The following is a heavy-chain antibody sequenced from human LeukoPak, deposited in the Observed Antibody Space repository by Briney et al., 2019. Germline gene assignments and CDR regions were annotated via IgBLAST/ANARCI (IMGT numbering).Heavy chain of an antibody. Sequence: PSETLSLTCAAYGGSFSGYYWSWIRQPPGKGLEWIGEINHSGSTNYNPSLKSRVTISVDTSKNQFSLKLSSVTAADTAVYYCARAGGYYYFFDYWGQGTLVTVSS. J-gene: IGHJ4*02. CDR1: GGSFSGYY. D-gene: IGHD3-22*01. CDR2: INHSGST. V-gene: IGHV4-34*01. CDR3: ARAGGYYYFFDY.